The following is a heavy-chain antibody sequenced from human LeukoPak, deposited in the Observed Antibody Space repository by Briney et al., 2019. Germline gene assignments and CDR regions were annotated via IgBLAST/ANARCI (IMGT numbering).Heavy chain of an antibody. CDR3: ASLEPLRPTVVTSGWFDP. CDR2: INHSGST. CDR1: GGSFSGYY. D-gene: IGHD4-23*01. Sequence: SETLSLTCAVYGGSFSGYYWSWIRQPPGKGLEWIREINHSGSTNYNPSLKSRVTISVDTSKNQFSLKLSSVTAADTAVYYCASLEPLRPTVVTSGWFDPWGQGTLVTVSS. V-gene: IGHV4-34*01. J-gene: IGHJ5*02.